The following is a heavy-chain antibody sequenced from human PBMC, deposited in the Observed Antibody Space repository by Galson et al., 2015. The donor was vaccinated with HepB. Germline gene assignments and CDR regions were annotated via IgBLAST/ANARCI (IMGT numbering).Heavy chain of an antibody. Sequence: SLRLSCAASGLIFSNSVMHWVRQAPGKGLEWVALISAGDGRNTNYADSVRGRFTISRDNSKNKLFLGMSSLRAEDTAVYYCAREGFSSGHAGIFDCWGQATLVTVSS. J-gene: IGHJ4*02. V-gene: IGHV3-30*04. CDR1: GLIFSNSV. CDR2: ISAGDGRNT. D-gene: IGHD3-22*01. CDR3: AREGFSSGHAGIFDC.